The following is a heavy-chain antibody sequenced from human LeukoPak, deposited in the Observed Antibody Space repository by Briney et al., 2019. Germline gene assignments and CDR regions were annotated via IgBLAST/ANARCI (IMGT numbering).Heavy chain of an antibody. CDR1: GFTFSSYS. D-gene: IGHD1-26*01. J-gene: IGHJ4*02. Sequence: PGGSLRLSCAASGFTFSSYSMNWLRQAPGKGLEWVSSISSSSSYIYYADSGKGRFTISRANTKNYLYLRMNSLRAEATYVYSSSKSGLGATTDYFDYWGQGTLGTVSS. CDR3: SKSGLGATTDYFDY. CDR2: ISSSSSYI. V-gene: IGHV3-21*01.